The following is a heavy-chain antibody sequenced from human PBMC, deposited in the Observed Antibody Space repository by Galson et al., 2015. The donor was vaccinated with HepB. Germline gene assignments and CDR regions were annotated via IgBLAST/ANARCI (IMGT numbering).Heavy chain of an antibody. Sequence: SVKVSCKASGYTFTSYGVSWVRQAPGQGLEWIGIIKPSGGSTSYAQKFQGRVTMTRDTSTSTVYMELSSLRSEDTAVYYCAREGFRDSAYWPPPVDNWGQGTLVTVSS. D-gene: IGHD3-22*01. CDR3: AREGFRDSAYWPPPVDN. V-gene: IGHV1-46*03. CDR1: GYTFTSYG. J-gene: IGHJ4*02. CDR2: IKPSGGST.